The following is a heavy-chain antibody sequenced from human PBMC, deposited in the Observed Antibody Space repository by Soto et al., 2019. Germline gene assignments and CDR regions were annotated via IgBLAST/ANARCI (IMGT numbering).Heavy chain of an antibody. J-gene: IGHJ4*02. CDR3: AHLTTGGFYFDS. CDR1: GFSLRNSGVG. Sequence: QITLKESGPTLVKPTQTLTLTCTFSGFSLRNSGVGVGWIRQPPGKALEWLALIYWDDDKRYSPSLKSRLTITKDTSKNQVVRTMTNMDPVDTATYYCAHLTTGGFYFDSWGQGTLVTVSS. CDR2: IYWDDDK. V-gene: IGHV2-5*02. D-gene: IGHD4-17*01.